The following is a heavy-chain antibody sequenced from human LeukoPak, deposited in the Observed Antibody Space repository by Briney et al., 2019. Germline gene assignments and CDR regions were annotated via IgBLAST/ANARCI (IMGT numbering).Heavy chain of an antibody. CDR2: IIPILGIA. J-gene: IGHJ4*02. D-gene: IGHD3-3*01. CDR1: GGTFSSYA. Sequence: RASVKVSCKASGGTFSSYAISWVRQAPGQGLEWMGRIIPILGIANYAQKFQGRVTITADKSTSTAYMELSRLRSDDTAVYYCARVKGYDFWSGYYAFDYWGQGTLVTVSS. CDR3: ARVKGYDFWSGYYAFDY. V-gene: IGHV1-69*04.